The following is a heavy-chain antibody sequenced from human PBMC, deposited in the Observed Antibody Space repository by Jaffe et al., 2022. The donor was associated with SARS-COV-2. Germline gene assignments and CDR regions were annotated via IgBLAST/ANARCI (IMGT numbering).Heavy chain of an antibody. D-gene: IGHD2-8*01. CDR1: GGSISSGGFY. CDR2: IYYSGST. J-gene: IGHJ6*02. CDR3: ARDSVNGNYYYGMDV. Sequence: QVQLQESGPGLVKPSQNLSLTCTVSGGSISSGGFYWTWIRQHPGKGLEWIGYIYYSGSTHYNPSLKSRVTISVDTSKNQFSLKLSSVTAADTAVYYCARDSVNGNYYYGMDVWGQGTTVTVSS. V-gene: IGHV4-31*03.